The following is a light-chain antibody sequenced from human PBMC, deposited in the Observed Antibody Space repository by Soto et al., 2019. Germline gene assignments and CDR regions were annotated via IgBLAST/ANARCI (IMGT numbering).Light chain of an antibody. CDR1: QSISDT. J-gene: IGKJ5*01. CDR3: QQYNNWPPNT. CDR2: GAS. V-gene: IGKV3-15*01. Sequence: EIVMTQSPATLSVSPGGRATLYCRASQSISDTLAWYQQTPGQAPRLLIYGASTRATGFPARFSGGGSGTEFTLTISSLQSEDFAVYYCQQYNNWPPNTFGQGTRLEIK.